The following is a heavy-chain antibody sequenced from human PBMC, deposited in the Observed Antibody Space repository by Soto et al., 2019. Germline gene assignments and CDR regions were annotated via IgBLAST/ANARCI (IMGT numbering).Heavy chain of an antibody. CDR2: INPNGGVT. J-gene: IGHJ6*03. Sequence: ASVKVSCKSSGDSFNDYYIHWVRQAPGQGLEWMGWINPNGGVTKYAQKYQGWVTITRDRSIRKVYLKLSGLSFDDTAFYYCAREGGGATAKLDYYYFYRDVGGKGTTVPVSS. D-gene: IGHD5-12*01. V-gene: IGHV1-2*04. CDR1: GDSFNDYY. CDR3: AREGGGATAKLDYYYFYRDV.